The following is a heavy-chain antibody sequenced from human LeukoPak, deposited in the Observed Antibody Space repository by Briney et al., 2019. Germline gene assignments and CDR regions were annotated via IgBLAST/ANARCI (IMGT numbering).Heavy chain of an antibody. CDR3: ARIEAAMVVYYYMDV. J-gene: IGHJ6*03. CDR2: IYYSGST. CDR1: GGSISSGDYY. V-gene: IGHV4-30-4*08. D-gene: IGHD5-18*01. Sequence: SETLSLTCTVSGGSISSGDYYWSWIRQPPGQGLEWIGYIYYSGSTYYNPSLKSRVTISVDTSKNQFSLKLSSVTTADTAVYYCARIEAAMVVYYYMDVWGKGTTVTVSS.